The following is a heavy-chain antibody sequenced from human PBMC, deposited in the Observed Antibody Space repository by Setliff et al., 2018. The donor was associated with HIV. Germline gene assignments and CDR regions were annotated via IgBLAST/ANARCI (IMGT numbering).Heavy chain of an antibody. J-gene: IGHJ6*03. V-gene: IGHV3-73*01. Sequence: GGSLRFSCAASGFNFSDSAFHWVRQASGGGLEWVGRIRSKPNDYATAYSASVEGRFSISRDDSKNTTFLLMNSLKVEDTAVYYGARDPPQSGYHMDVWGKGTTVTVSS. CDR3: ARDPPQSGYHMDV. CDR1: GFNFSDSA. CDR2: IRSKPNDYAT.